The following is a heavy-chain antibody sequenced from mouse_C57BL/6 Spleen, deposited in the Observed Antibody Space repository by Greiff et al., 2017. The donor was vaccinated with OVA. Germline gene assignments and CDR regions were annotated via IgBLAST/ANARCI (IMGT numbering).Heavy chain of an antibody. CDR2: IYPSDSET. D-gene: IGHD1-1*01. CDR3: ARSPSYYGSTKGYFDV. J-gene: IGHJ1*03. CDR1: GYTFTSYW. V-gene: IGHV1-61*01. Sequence: QVQLQQPGAELVRPGSSVKLSCKASGYTFTSYWMDWVKQRPGQGLEWIGNIYPSDSETHYNPKFKDKDTLTVDKSSSTAYMQLSSLTSEDSAVYYCARSPSYYGSTKGYFDVWGTGTTVTVAS.